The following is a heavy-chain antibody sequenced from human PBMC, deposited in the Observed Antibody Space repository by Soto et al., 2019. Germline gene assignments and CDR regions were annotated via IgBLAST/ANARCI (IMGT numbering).Heavy chain of an antibody. CDR2: ISSNGGST. CDR1: GFTFSSYA. CDR3: ARDLSRYCSSTSCWDMDV. Sequence: GGSLRLSCAASGFTFSSYAMHWVRQAPGKGLEYVSAISSNGGSTYYANSVKGRFTISRDNSKNTLYLQMGSLRAEDMAVYYCARDLSRYCSSTSCWDMDVWGKGTTVTVSS. J-gene: IGHJ6*03. V-gene: IGHV3-64*01. D-gene: IGHD2-2*01.